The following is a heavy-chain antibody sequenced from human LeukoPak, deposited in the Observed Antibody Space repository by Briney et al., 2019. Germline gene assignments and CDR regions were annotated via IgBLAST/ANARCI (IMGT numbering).Heavy chain of an antibody. J-gene: IGHJ3*02. CDR3: ARDWVVVAAAMRPGYAFDI. V-gene: IGHV3-21*01. CDR1: GFTFCSYS. D-gene: IGHD2-2*01. Sequence: GGSLRLSCAASGFTFCSYSMNWVRQAPGKGLEWVSSISSSSSYRYYADSVKGRFTISRDNAKNSLYLQMNSLRAEDTAVYYCARDWVVVAAAMRPGYAFDIWGQGTMVTVSS. CDR2: ISSSSSYR.